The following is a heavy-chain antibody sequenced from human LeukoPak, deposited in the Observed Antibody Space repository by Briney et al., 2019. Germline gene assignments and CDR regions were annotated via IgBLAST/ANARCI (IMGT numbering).Heavy chain of an antibody. J-gene: IGHJ4*02. CDR1: GFTFSSYA. CDR2: TSGSSTRT. Sequence: GGSLRLSCADSGFTFSSYAMSWVRQAPGKGLEWVSSTSGSSTRTYYADSVKGRFTVSRDNPKNTLYLQMNSLRAEDTAVYYCAKDMRFDWTPYYFDYWGQGTLVTVSS. D-gene: IGHD3-9*01. CDR3: AKDMRFDWTPYYFDY. V-gene: IGHV3-23*01.